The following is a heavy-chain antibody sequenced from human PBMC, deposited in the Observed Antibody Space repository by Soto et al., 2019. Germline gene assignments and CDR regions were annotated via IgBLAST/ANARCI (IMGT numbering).Heavy chain of an antibody. D-gene: IGHD3-22*01. CDR3: VSVNDYYDSSGYYRWFDY. V-gene: IGHV4-59*01. CDR2: IYYSGST. CDR1: GGSISSYY. J-gene: IGHJ4*02. Sequence: SETLSLTCTVSGGSISSYYWSWIRQPPGKGLEWIGYIYYSGSTNYNPSLKSRVTISVDTSKNQFSLKLSSVTAADTAVYYCVSVNDYYDSSGYYRWFDYWGQGTLVTVSS.